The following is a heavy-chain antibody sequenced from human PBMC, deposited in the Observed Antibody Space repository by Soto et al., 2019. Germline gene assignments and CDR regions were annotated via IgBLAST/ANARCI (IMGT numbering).Heavy chain of an antibody. D-gene: IGHD3-22*01. V-gene: IGHV3-33*01. CDR3: ARDLAGYYYDSSGPFDY. CDR1: GFTFSSYG. J-gene: IGHJ4*02. CDR2: IWYDGSNK. Sequence: GGSLRLSCAASGFTFSSYGMHLVRQAPGKGLEWVAVIWYDGSNKYYADSVKGRFTISRDNSKNTLYLQMNSLRAEDTAVYYCARDLAGYYYDSSGPFDYWGQGTLVTVSS.